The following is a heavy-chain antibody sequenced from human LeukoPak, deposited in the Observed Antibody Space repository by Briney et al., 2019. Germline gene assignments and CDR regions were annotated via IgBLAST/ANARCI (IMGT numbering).Heavy chain of an antibody. D-gene: IGHD3-10*01. CDR1: GGSISSGSYY. CDR3: ARHYYGSGSYSAFDI. CDR2: IYYSGTT. J-gene: IGHJ3*02. V-gene: IGHV4-39*01. Sequence: SETLSLTCTVSGGSISSGSYYWSWIRQPAGKGLEWIGTIYYSGTTYYNPSLKSRVTISVDTSKNQFSLKLSSVTAADTAMYYCARHYYGSGSYSAFDIWGQGTMVTVSS.